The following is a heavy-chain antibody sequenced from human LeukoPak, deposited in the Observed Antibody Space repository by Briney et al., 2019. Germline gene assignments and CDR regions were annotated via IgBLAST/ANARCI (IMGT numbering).Heavy chain of an antibody. CDR3: ARGGYSYGDFDY. Sequence: SETLSLTCTVSGGSISSYYWSWIRQPPGKGLEWIGEINHSGSTNYNPSLKSRVTISVDTSKNQFSLKLSSVTAADTAVYYCARGGYSYGDFDYWGQGTLVTVSS. V-gene: IGHV4-34*01. D-gene: IGHD5-18*01. CDR1: GGSISSYY. J-gene: IGHJ4*02. CDR2: INHSGST.